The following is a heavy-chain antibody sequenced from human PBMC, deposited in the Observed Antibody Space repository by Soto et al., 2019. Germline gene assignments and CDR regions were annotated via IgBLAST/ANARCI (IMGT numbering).Heavy chain of an antibody. Sequence: QVQLVESGGGVVQPGRSLRLSCAASGFTFSSYAMHWVRQAPGKGLEWVAVISYDGSNKYYADSVKGRFTISRDNSKNTLYLQMNSLRAEDTAVYYCAVDEGLELRSGAFDIWGQGTMVTVSS. CDR3: AVDEGLELRSGAFDI. D-gene: IGHD1-7*01. V-gene: IGHV3-30-3*01. CDR1: GFTFSSYA. J-gene: IGHJ3*02. CDR2: ISYDGSNK.